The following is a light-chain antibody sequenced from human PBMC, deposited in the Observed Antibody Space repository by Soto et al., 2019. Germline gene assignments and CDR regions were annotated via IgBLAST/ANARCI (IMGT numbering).Light chain of an antibody. V-gene: IGKV1-27*01. CDR3: QKYNSAPPDT. Sequence: DIPMTQSPSSLSASVGDRVTITCRASQGISNYLAWYQQKPGKVPKLLIYAASTLQSGVPSRFSGSGSGTDFTLTISSLQPEDVATYYCQKYNSAPPDTFGQGTRLEIK. CDR1: QGISNY. J-gene: IGKJ5*01. CDR2: AAS.